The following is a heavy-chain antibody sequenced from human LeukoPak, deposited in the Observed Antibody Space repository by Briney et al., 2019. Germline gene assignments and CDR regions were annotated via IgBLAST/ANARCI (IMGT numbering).Heavy chain of an antibody. Sequence: GGSLRLSCAASGFTFSSYGMSWVRQAPGKGLGWVSGIRGSGDRTFYADSVKGRFTISRDNSENTVYLQMSSLRVEDTAVYYCAKKGYYDGSGYYMYYFDHWGQGTLDTVSS. CDR1: GFTFSSYG. V-gene: IGHV3-23*01. CDR2: IRGSGDRT. D-gene: IGHD3-22*01. CDR3: AKKGYYDGSGYYMYYFDH. J-gene: IGHJ4*02.